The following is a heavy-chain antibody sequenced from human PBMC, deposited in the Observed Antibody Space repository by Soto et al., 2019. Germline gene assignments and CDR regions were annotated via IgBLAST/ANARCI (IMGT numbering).Heavy chain of an antibody. J-gene: IGHJ4*02. CDR2: IYYSGST. CDR3: AREGGIGGATTVDY. CDR1: GVSISSYY. D-gene: IGHD1-26*01. V-gene: IGHV4-59*12. Sequence: PSETLSLTCTVSGVSISSYYWIWIRQPPGKGLEWIGYIYYSGSTYYNPSLKSRVTISVDTSKNQLSLKLSSVTAADTAVYYCAREGGIGGATTVDYWGKGTLVTVPS.